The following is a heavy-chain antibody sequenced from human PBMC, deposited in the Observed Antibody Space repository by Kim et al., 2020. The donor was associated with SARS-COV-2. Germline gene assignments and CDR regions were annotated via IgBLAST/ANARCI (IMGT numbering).Heavy chain of an antibody. D-gene: IGHD5-18*01. Sequence: NYNPSLKSRVTISVDTSKNQFSLKLSSVTAADTAVYYCAISRGYSYGFDYWGQGTLVTVSS. CDR3: AISRGYSYGFDY. J-gene: IGHJ4*02. V-gene: IGHV4-34*01.